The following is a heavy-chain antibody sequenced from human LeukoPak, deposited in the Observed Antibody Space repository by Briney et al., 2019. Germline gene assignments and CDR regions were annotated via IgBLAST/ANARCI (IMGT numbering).Heavy chain of an antibody. CDR2: IYYSGGT. CDR1: GGYITSVSSY. CDR3: SRDVSADYTSTYYNYYYMDV. V-gene: IGHV4-39*07. D-gene: IGHD3-3*01. J-gene: IGHJ6*03. Sequence: SETLPLTCTVSGGYITSVSSYWGWIRQPPGKGLEWLGSIYYSGGTDDNPCLKSRVTISVATSKHQFSLKLSSVAAADTAVYYWSRDVSADYTSTYYNYYYMDVWGTGTTVTVSS.